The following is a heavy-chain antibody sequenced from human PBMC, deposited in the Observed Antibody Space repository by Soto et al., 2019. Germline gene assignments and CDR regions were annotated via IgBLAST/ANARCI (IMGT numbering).Heavy chain of an antibody. CDR1: GFTFSDYW. D-gene: IGHD3-10*01. CDR2: IKGAGSSI. V-gene: IGHV3-74*01. J-gene: IGHJ3*01. Sequence: EVQLVESGGGLVQPGGSLRLSCEASGFTFSDYWIHWVRQVPGKGLVWVSRIKGAGSSINYADSVKGRFTISRDNAKNTRYLQMNSLRAEDTAVYYCARGIPGHYGFDVWGQGTMVTVSS. CDR3: ARGIPGHYGFDV.